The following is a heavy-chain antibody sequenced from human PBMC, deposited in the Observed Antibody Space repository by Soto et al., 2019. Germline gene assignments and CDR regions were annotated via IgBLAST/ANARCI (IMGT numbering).Heavy chain of an antibody. CDR3: ARERAAVASRFDY. Sequence: SVTKAHPCTVAGEFILDATDWGWIRRSPWKGLEWIGSLYYTGRTYYNPSLESRVTMSVDTSNNQFSLKLTSVTAADTAVYYCARERAAVASRFDYWGPANLVTGSS. V-gene: IGHV4-38-2*02. CDR1: GEFILDATD. D-gene: IGHD6-13*01. J-gene: IGHJ4*02. CDR2: LYYTGRT.